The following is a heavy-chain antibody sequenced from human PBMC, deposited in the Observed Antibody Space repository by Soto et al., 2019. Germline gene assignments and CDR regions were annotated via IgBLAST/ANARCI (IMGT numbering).Heavy chain of an antibody. Sequence: EVQLVESGGGLIQPGGSLRLSCAASGFTVSSNYMGWVRQAPGKGLEYVSVVYSAGNTYYADSVKGRFTISGDSSENTLLRQMSSLRADDTAVYFCASAVGSSCGWAEYLQHWGQGTLVTVSS. V-gene: IGHV3-53*01. D-gene: IGHD6-19*01. CDR3: ASAVGSSCGWAEYLQH. CDR2: VYSAGNT. CDR1: GFTVSSNY. J-gene: IGHJ1*01.